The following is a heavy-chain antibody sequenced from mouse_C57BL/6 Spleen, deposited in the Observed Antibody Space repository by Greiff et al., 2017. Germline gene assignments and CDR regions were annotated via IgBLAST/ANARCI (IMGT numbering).Heavy chain of an antibody. J-gene: IGHJ2*01. Sequence: EVKLQESGPGLVKPSQSLSLTCSVTGYSITSGYYWNWIRQFPGNKLEWMGYISYDGSNNYNPSLKNRISITRDTSKNQFFLKLNSVTTEDTATYYCARVSPYYGSPYYFDYWGQGTTLTVSS. CDR2: ISYDGSN. V-gene: IGHV3-6*01. CDR3: ARVSPYYGSPYYFDY. D-gene: IGHD1-1*01. CDR1: GYSITSGYY.